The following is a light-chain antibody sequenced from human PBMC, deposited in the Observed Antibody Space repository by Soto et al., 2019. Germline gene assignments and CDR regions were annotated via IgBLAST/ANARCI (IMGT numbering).Light chain of an antibody. CDR1: QDIRND. Sequence: AIQMTQSPSSLSSSVGDRVTITCRASQDIRNDLGWYQHEPGKAPNLLIYNASSLQSGVPSRFNGSGSGTDFTLTISSLQPEASATYYCLQDDSYPRTFGPGTKVDVK. CDR3: LQDDSYPRT. CDR2: NAS. J-gene: IGKJ3*01. V-gene: IGKV1-6*01.